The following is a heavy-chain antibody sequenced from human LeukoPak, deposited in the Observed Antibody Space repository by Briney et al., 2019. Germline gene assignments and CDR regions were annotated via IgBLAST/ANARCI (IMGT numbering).Heavy chain of an antibody. CDR2: IYYSGST. CDR1: GGSISSYY. V-gene: IGHV4-59*05. CDR3: ARKVQLRYFDN. J-gene: IGHJ4*02. Sequence: SETLSLTCTVSGGSISSYYWSWIRQPPGKGLEWIGSIYYSGSTYYNPSLKSRVTISVDTSKNQFSLKLSSVTAADTAVYYCARKVQLRYFDNWGQGTLVTASS. D-gene: IGHD1-1*01.